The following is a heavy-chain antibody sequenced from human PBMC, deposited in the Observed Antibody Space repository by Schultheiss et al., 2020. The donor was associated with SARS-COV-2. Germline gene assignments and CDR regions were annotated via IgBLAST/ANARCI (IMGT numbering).Heavy chain of an antibody. J-gene: IGHJ5*02. V-gene: IGHV4-4*02. CDR3: ASTHDYSNYPNWFDP. Sequence: SETLSLTCAVSGGSISSSNWWSWVRQPPGKGLEWIGEIYHSGSTNYNPSLKSRVTISVDKSKNQFSLKLSSVTAADTAVYYCASTHDYSNYPNWFDPWGQGTLVTVSS. D-gene: IGHD4-11*01. CDR2: IYHSGST. CDR1: GGSISSSNW.